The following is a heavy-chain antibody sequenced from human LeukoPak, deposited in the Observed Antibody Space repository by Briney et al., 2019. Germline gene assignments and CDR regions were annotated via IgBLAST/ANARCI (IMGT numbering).Heavy chain of an antibody. J-gene: IGHJ1*01. CDR1: GFTFSSYE. CDR2: ISSSGSTI. D-gene: IGHD3-22*01. V-gene: IGHV3-48*03. Sequence: GGSLRLSCAASGFTFSSYEMNWVRQAPGKGLEWVSYISSSGSTIYYADSVKGRFTISRDNAKNSLYLQMNSLRAEDTAVYYCARQGGDSSGSSDFQDWGQGTLVTVST. CDR3: ARQGGDSSGSSDFQD.